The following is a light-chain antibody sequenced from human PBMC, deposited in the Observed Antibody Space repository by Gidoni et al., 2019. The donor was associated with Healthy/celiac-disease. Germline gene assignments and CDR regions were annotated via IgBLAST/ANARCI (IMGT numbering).Light chain of an antibody. CDR3: QQSYSTVT. CDR2: AAS. CDR1: KSISSY. V-gene: IGKV1-39*01. J-gene: IGKJ2*01. Sequence: DIQMTQSPSSLSASVGDIVTITCRASKSISSYLNWYQQKPGKAPKLLIYAASSLQSGVPSRFSGSGSGTDFTLTISSLQPEDFATYYCQQSYSTVTFGQGTKLEIK.